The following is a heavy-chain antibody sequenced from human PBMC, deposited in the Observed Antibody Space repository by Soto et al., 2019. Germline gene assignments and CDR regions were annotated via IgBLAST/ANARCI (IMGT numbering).Heavy chain of an antibody. CDR2: ISYDGSDK. J-gene: IGHJ4*02. CDR3: VGGQYYFEY. CDR1: GFPFTSYG. Sequence: QVQLVETGGGVVQPGRSLRLSCAASGFPFTSYGMHWVREGPDKGLEWVAIISYDGSDKYYADSVKGRFTISRDNSKNTLYLQMHRLSPGDTALYYCVGGQYYFEYRGQGTLVIVSA. V-gene: IGHV3-30*03. D-gene: IGHD3-10*01.